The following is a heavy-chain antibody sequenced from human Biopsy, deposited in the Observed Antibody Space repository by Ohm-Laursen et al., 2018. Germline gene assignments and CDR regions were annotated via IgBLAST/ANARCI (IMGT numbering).Heavy chain of an antibody. V-gene: IGHV4-31*01. CDR1: GGSISSGGSY. D-gene: IGHD5-18*01. CDR2: IFNSANT. J-gene: IGHJ4*02. Sequence: SDTLSLTCAVSGGSISSGGSYWSWIRQRPGKGLVWIGYIFNSANTYYNPSLKNLITISGDTSKNQFSLKLNSVTAADTAVYYCARGGIVSVHSYGRMGLFYFDSWGQGILVTVAS. CDR3: ARGGIVSVHSYGRMGLFYFDS.